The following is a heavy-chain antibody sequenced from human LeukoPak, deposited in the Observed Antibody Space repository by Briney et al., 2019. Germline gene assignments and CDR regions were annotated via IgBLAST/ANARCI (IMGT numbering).Heavy chain of an antibody. CDR1: GFTFRNCA. CDR2: ISGTGYNT. Sequence: GGSLRLSCAASGFTFRNCAMSWVRQAPGKGLEWVSGISGTGYNTYYADSVKGRFTISRDNSKNTLYLQMNSLGDEDTGVYYCAKHVSGSLFYFDYWGQRTLVTVSS. CDR3: AKHVSGSLFYFDY. D-gene: IGHD3-10*01. V-gene: IGHV3-23*01. J-gene: IGHJ4*02.